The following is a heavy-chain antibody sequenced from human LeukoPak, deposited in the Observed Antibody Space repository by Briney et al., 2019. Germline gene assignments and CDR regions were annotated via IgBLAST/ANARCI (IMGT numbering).Heavy chain of an antibody. V-gene: IGHV4-4*02. J-gene: IGHJ4*02. CDR2: IYHSGST. CDR1: GGSISSSNW. D-gene: IGHD3-9*01. CDR3: ARRIILTGFGYFDY. Sequence: SGTLSLTCAVSGGSISSSNWWSRVRPPPGKGLEWIGEIYHSGSTNYNPSLKSRVTISVDTSKNQFSLKLSSVTAADTAVYYCARRIILTGFGYFDYWGQGTLVTVSS.